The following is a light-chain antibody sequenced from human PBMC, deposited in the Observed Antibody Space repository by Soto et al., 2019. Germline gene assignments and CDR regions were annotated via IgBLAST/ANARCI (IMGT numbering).Light chain of an antibody. CDR2: DAS. V-gene: IGKV1-5*01. CDR1: QSISSW. Sequence: DIQMTQSPSTLSASVGDRVTITCRASQSISSWLAWYQQKPGRAPKVLIFDASSLESGVPSRFSGSGSATEFTLTISNLQPDDFATYYCQQYHKFWTFGQGTKVDIK. J-gene: IGKJ1*01. CDR3: QQYHKFWT.